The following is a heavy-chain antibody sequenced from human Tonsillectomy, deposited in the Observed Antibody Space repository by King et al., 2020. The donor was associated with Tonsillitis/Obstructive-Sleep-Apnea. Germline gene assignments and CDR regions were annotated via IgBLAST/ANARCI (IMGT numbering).Heavy chain of an antibody. CDR1: GGSISSGGYY. Sequence: QLQESGPGLVKPSQTLSLTCTVSGGSISSGGYYWSWIRQHPGKGLEWIGCIYYSGNTYYNPSLKSRLTISVXTSKNQFSLKLSSVTPADTAVYYCARGTTVKSFDYWGQGTLVTVSS. J-gene: IGHJ4*02. CDR2: IYYSGNT. CDR3: ARGTTVKSFDY. V-gene: IGHV4-31*03. D-gene: IGHD4-17*01.